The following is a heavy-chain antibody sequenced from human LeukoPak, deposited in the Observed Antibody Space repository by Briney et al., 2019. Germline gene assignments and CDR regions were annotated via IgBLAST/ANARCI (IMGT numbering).Heavy chain of an antibody. V-gene: IGHV4-59*01. CDR2: IYYSGST. D-gene: IGHD1-26*01. J-gene: IGHJ3*02. CDR3: ARALWSGSYRRSYAFDI. CDR1: GGSISSYY. Sequence: SETLSLTRTVSGGSISSYYWSWIRQPPGKGLEWIGYIYYSGSTNYTPSLKSRVTISVDTSKYQFSLKLSSVTAADTAVYYCARALWSGSYRRSYAFDIWGQGTMVTVSS.